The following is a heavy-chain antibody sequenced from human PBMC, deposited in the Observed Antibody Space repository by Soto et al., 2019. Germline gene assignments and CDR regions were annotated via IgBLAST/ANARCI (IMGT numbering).Heavy chain of an antibody. J-gene: IGHJ6*02. D-gene: IGHD4-4*01. V-gene: IGHV4-31*03. CDR2: IYYSGST. CDR3: ARERPKAVTTFGYYYGMDG. Sequence: PSETLSLTCTVSGGSISSGGYYWSWIRQRPGKGLEWIGYIYYSGSTYYNPSLKSRVTISVDTSKNQFSLKLSSVTAADTAVYYCARERPKAVTTFGYYYGMDGWGQATTVTVSS. CDR1: GGSISSGGYY.